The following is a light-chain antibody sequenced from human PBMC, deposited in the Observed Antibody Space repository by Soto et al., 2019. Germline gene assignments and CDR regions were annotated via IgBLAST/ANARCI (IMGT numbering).Light chain of an antibody. V-gene: IGKV3-15*01. Sequence: EIGRTQTTETLSVSPGGRATLSCRASHRVSSYLAWYQQKPGQAPRLLIYATSTRATGIPARFSGSGSGTEFTLTISSLQPDDFATYYCQQYNSYSTFGQGSKV. CDR1: HRVSSY. CDR2: ATS. CDR3: QQYNSYST. J-gene: IGKJ1*01.